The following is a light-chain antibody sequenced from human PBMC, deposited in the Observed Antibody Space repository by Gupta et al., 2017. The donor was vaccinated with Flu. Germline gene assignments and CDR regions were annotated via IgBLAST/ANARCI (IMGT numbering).Light chain of an antibody. V-gene: IGKV4-1*01. CDR1: QNVLYNTNNRNY. CDR3: QQYDSIPWT. J-gene: IGKJ1*01. Sequence: SLGERATINCKSSQNVLYNTNNRNYLAWYQQKPGQSPKLLFYWASTRQSGVPDRFSGSGSGTDFTLTISSLQADDVAVYHCQQYDSIPWTFGQGTKVEIK. CDR2: WAS.